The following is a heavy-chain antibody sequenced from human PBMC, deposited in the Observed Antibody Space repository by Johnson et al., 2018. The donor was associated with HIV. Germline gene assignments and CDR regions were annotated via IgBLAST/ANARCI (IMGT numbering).Heavy chain of an antibody. Sequence: QMLLVESGGGVVQPGGSLRLSCAASGFTFSTYGMHWVRQAPGKGLEWVAVISYAGSNKYYADSVKGRFTISSDNSKNTLFLQMNSLKTEDTAIYYCPTDITMIIVAKRADDAFDIWGQGTMVTVSS. V-gene: IGHV3-30*19. CDR2: ISYAGSNK. CDR3: PTDITMIIVAKRADDAFDI. D-gene: IGHD3-22*01. CDR1: GFTFSTYG. J-gene: IGHJ3*02.